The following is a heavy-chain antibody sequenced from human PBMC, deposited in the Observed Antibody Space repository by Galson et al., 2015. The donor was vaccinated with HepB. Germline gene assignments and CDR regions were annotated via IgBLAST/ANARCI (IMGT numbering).Heavy chain of an antibody. J-gene: IGHJ4*02. D-gene: IGHD2-8*01. V-gene: IGHV3-23*01. CDR3: AKGTRPYCTSGVCYPLDY. Sequence: SLRLSCAASGFTFSNYAMSWVRQTPGKGLEWVSTISNSGDSTVYLIDSVKGRFTMSRDNARNTLSLQMNSLRAEDSAVYYCAKGTRPYCTSGVCYPLDYWGQGALVTVLS. CDR2: ISNSGDST. CDR1: GFTFSNYA.